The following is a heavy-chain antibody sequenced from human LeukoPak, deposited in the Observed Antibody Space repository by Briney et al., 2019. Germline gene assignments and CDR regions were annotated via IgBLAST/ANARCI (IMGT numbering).Heavy chain of an antibody. CDR2: ITSGGENL. CDR1: DFMFSSFG. J-gene: IGHJ4*02. V-gene: IGHV3-21*01. CDR3: ARGGSAYPYYFDL. Sequence: GGSLRLSWAASDFMFSSFGMNGVRQAPGKGPEWVSSITSGGENLFYSDSVRGRSTISRDNAKKSLYLLMSDLRADDTAIYYCARGGSAYPYYFDLWGQGTPVTVSS. D-gene: IGHD2-15*01.